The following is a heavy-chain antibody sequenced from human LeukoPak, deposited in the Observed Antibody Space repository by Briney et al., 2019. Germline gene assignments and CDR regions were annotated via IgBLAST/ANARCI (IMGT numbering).Heavy chain of an antibody. CDR2: ISGSGAGT. Sequence: GGSLRLSCAVSGFTFSSYGMNWVRQAPGKGLEWVSTISGSGAGTYYADSVKGRFTISRDNSKNTLYLQMNSLRVEDTAVYCCAKDWGTVALDYWGQGTLVTVSS. V-gene: IGHV3-23*01. D-gene: IGHD3-16*01. CDR3: AKDWGTVALDY. CDR1: GFTFSSYG. J-gene: IGHJ4*02.